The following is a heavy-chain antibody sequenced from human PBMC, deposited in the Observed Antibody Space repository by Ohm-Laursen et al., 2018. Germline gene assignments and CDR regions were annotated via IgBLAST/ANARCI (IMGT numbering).Heavy chain of an antibody. CDR2: IYYSGTT. V-gene: IGHV4-31*03. D-gene: IGHD6-6*01. CDR3: ARVLEYSSSSFDY. J-gene: IGHJ4*02. CDR1: DGSIGSGAYD. Sequence: TLSLTCTVSDGSIGSGAYDWSWIRQHPGKGLEWIGYIYYSGTTYYNPSLKSRVTISVDTSKNQFSLRLTSVTAADTAVYYCARVLEYSSSSFDYWGQGTLVTVSS.